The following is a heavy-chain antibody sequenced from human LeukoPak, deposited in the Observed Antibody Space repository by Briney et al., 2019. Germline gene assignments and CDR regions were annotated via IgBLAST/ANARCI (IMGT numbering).Heavy chain of an antibody. CDR1: GFTFSSYA. D-gene: IGHD4-23*01. CDR2: ISGSGGST. J-gene: IGHJ4*02. Sequence: GGSLRLSCAASGFTFSSYAMSWVRQALGKGLEWVSAISGSGGSTYYADSVKGRFTISRDNSKNTLYLQMNSLRAEDTAVYYCAKDHQGTTVVTPRRGYFDYWGQGTLVTVSS. V-gene: IGHV3-23*01. CDR3: AKDHQGTTVVTPRRGYFDY.